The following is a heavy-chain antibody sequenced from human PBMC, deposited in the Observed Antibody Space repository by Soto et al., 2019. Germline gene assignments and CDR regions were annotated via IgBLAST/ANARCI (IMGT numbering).Heavy chain of an antibody. CDR1: GYTFTSYG. CDR3: AREKRGSSSSMNDY. V-gene: IGHV1-18*04. J-gene: IGHJ4*02. CDR2: ISAYNGNT. D-gene: IGHD6-6*01. Sequence: ASVKVSCKASGYTFTSYGISWVRRAPGQGLEWMGWISAYNGNTNYAQKLQGRVTMTTDTSTSTAYMELRSLRSDDTAVYYCAREKRGSSSSMNDYWGQGTLVTVSS.